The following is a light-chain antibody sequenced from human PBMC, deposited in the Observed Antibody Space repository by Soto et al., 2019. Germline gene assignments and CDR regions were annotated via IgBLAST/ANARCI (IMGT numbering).Light chain of an antibody. Sequence: EIGMTKSKDTLSVSPGERATLSCRASQTVSSNLAWYQQKPGQAPRLLIYGASNRATGIPDRFSGGGTATDFTLTICRLEPEDFAVYYCQQYDESPLTFGGGGKV. CDR1: QTVSSN. CDR3: QQYDESPLT. J-gene: IGKJ4*01. V-gene: IGKV3D-15*01. CDR2: GAS.